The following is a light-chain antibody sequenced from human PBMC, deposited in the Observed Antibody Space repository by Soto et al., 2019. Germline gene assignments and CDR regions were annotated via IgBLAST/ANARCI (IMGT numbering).Light chain of an antibody. J-gene: IGKJ4*01. CDR2: AAS. CDR3: LQHNSYP. V-gene: IGKV1-17*01. Sequence: DIPMTQSPSSLSASVGDRVTITCRASQGIRNDLGWYQQKPGKAPGRLLYAASSLESGVPSRVSGSGSGTEFTITSISLQPEDVATYYCLQHNSYPFGGGTKVEIK. CDR1: QGIRND.